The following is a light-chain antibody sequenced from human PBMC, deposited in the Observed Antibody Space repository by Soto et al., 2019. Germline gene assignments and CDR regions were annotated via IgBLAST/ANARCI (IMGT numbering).Light chain of an antibody. CDR3: CSYTSRSTLV. V-gene: IGLV2-14*01. CDR1: NSDVGGFNY. Sequence: QSVLTQPASVSGSPGQSITISFTGTNSDVGGFNYVSWYQQHPDKAPKLIIFEVTDRPSGVSNRFSGSKSGNTASLTISGLQSEDEAEYYCCSYTSRSTLVFGGGTKVTVL. CDR2: EVT. J-gene: IGLJ2*01.